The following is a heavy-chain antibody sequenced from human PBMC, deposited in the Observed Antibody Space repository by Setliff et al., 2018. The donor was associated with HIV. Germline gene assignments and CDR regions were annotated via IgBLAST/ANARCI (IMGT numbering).Heavy chain of an antibody. J-gene: IGHJ4*02. D-gene: IGHD1-1*01. CDR3: ARGPTRFYFDY. CDR1: GYSISSGYY. Sequence: SETLSLTCTVSGYSISSGYYWSWIRQPPGKGLEWIGYISYSGSTNYNPSLKSRVTILVDTSKNHFSLKLTSVTAADTAVYYCARGPTRFYFDYWGQGTLVTVSS. CDR2: ISYSGST. V-gene: IGHV4-61*03.